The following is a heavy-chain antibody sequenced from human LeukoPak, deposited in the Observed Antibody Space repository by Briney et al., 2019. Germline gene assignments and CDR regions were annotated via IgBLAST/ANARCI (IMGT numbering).Heavy chain of an antibody. V-gene: IGHV4-4*02. J-gene: IGHJ2*01. Sequence: SETLSLTCAVSGGSISSSNWWSWVRQPPGKGLEWIGEIYHSGSTNYNPSLKSRVTISVDKSKNQFSLKLSSVTAADTAVYYCARDLPLICSTSCLGYFDLWGRGTLVTVSS. D-gene: IGHD2-2*01. CDR2: IYHSGST. CDR3: ARDLPLICSTSCLGYFDL. CDR1: GGSISSSNW.